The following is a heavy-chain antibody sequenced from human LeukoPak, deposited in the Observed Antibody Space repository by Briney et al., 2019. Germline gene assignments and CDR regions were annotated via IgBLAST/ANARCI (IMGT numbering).Heavy chain of an antibody. V-gene: IGHV1-69*13. CDR3: ARGRRYCSSTSCYEGGYAFDI. J-gene: IGHJ3*02. D-gene: IGHD2-2*01. CDR2: TILIFGTA. CDR1: GGTFSSYA. Sequence: SVKVSCKASGGTFSSYAISWVRQAPGQGLGWMGGTILIFGTASYAQKFQGRVTITADESTSTAYMELSSLRSEDTAVYYCARGRRYCSSTSCYEGGYAFDIWGQGTMVTVSS.